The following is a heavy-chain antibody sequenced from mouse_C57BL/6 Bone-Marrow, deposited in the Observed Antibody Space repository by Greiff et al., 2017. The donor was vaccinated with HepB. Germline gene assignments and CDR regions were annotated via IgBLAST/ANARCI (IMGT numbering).Heavy chain of an antibody. CDR3: ARWDLLWLRRFAY. Sequence: EVQLQQSGPELVKPGASVKMSCKASGYTFTDYNMHWVKQSHGKSLEWIGYINPNNGGTSYNQKFKGKATLTVNKSSSTAYMELRSLTSEDSAVYYCARWDLLWLRRFAYWGQGTLVTVSA. J-gene: IGHJ3*01. D-gene: IGHD2-2*01. CDR1: GYTFTDYN. CDR2: INPNNGGT. V-gene: IGHV1-22*01.